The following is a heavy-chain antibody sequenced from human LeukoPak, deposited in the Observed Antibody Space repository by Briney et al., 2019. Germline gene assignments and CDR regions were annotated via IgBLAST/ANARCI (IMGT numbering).Heavy chain of an antibody. Sequence: PGGSLRLSCAASGFTFTNAWMTWVRQAPGKGLEWVGRTNGGKTDYAAPVKGRFTISRGDSKDTLYLQMDSLKIEDTAVYYCTTGGVETDYWGQGTLVTVSS. CDR2: TNGGKT. D-gene: IGHD3-3*01. CDR1: GFTFTNAW. CDR3: TTGGVETDY. V-gene: IGHV3-15*01. J-gene: IGHJ4*02.